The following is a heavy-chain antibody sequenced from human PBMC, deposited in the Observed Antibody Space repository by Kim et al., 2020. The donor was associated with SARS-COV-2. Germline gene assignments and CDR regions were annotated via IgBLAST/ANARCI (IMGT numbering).Heavy chain of an antibody. CDR3: ARHARLAMSGTRAFHN. CDR1: GASINSNDYW. J-gene: IGHJ3*02. CDR2: IFHTGGT. V-gene: IGHV4-39*01. D-gene: IGHD5-18*01. Sequence: SETLSLTCSVSGASINSNDYWWDWIRQPPGKGLEWIGNIFHTGGTSSTPSLKSRLTMSVDTSKNQFSLNLKSVTAADTAVNYCARHARLAMSGTRAFHNWGQGTMVTVSS.